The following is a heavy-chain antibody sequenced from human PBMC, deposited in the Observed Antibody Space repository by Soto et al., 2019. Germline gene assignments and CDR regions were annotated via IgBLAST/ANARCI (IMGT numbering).Heavy chain of an antibody. D-gene: IGHD3-10*01. J-gene: IGHJ5*02. V-gene: IGHV4-31*03. CDR3: AKGVRGVPNWFDP. Sequence: QVQLQESGPGLVRPSQTLSLSSTVSGGSISNSANHWSWIRQHPVEGLEWIGYIYYSGGTYYSPSLKGRVTMSIDASKNQFSLKLSSVTAADTAVYYCAKGVRGVPNWFDPWGQGTLVTVSS. CDR2: IYYSGGT. CDR1: GGSISNSANH.